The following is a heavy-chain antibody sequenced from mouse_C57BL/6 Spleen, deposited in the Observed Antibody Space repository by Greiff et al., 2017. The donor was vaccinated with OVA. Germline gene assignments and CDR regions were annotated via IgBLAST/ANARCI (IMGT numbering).Heavy chain of an antibody. V-gene: IGHV3-6*01. Sequence: VQLKQSGPGLVKPSQSLSLTCSVTGYSITSGYYWNWIRQFPGNKLEWMGYISYDGSNNYNPSLKNRISITRDTSKNQFFLKLNSVTTEDTATYYCARGDGNPYFDYWGQGTTLTVSS. CDR2: ISYDGSN. CDR1: GYSITSGYY. J-gene: IGHJ2*01. D-gene: IGHD2-1*01. CDR3: ARGDGNPYFDY.